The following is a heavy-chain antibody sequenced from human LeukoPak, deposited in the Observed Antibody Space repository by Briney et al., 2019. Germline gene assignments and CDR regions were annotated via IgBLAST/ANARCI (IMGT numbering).Heavy chain of an antibody. J-gene: IGHJ5*02. CDR1: GFTFSSYE. CDR3: VRGSSGTAVRGISWAWFDP. V-gene: IGHV3-7*05. CDR2: IKPDGGEK. D-gene: IGHD3-10*01. Sequence: GGSLRLSCAASGFTFSSYEMTWVRQAPGTGLQWVANIKPDGGEKYYVDSVKGRFTISRDNAKNSLYLEMNSLRPEDTAVYYCVRGSSGTAVRGISWAWFDPWGQGTLVTVSS.